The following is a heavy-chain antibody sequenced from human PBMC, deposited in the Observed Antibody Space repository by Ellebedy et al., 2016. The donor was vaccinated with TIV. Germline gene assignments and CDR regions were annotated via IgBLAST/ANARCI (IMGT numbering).Heavy chain of an antibody. Sequence: PGGSLRLSCAASGFTFSSYSMNWVRKAPGKGLEWVSYISSSNSTIYYAASVKGRFTISRDNAKNSLYLQMNSLRDEDAAVYYCARRNGSGRYPLDYWGQGALVTVSS. CDR2: ISSSNSTI. CDR3: ARRNGSGRYPLDY. V-gene: IGHV3-48*02. D-gene: IGHD3-10*01. CDR1: GFTFSSYS. J-gene: IGHJ4*02.